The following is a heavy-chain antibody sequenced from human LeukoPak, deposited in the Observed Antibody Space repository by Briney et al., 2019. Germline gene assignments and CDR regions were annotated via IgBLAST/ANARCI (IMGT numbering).Heavy chain of an antibody. J-gene: IGHJ4*02. CDR3: ARVRPSLYFDY. V-gene: IGHV4-31*03. CDR1: GGSISSGGYY. CDR2: IYYSGST. Sequence: SETLSLTCTVSGGSISSGGYYWSWIRQHPGKGLEWIGYIYYSGSTYYNPSLKSRVTISVDTSKNQFSLKLSSVTAADTAVYYCARVRPSLYFDYWGQGTLVTVSS.